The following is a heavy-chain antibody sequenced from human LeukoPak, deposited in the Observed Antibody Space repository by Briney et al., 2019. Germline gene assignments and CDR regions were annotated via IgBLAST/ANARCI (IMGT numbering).Heavy chain of an antibody. CDR1: GFTFSNHG. J-gene: IGHJ4*02. V-gene: IGHV3-21*05. Sequence: GGSLRLSCTASGFTFSNHGMNWVRQAPGKGLEWISYISSTSTDIYYVDSVKGRFTISRDNAKNSLYLQMNSLRPEDTSFYYCARRGPYFDYWGQGILVTVSS. CDR3: ARRGPYFDY. CDR2: ISSTSTDI. D-gene: IGHD3-10*01.